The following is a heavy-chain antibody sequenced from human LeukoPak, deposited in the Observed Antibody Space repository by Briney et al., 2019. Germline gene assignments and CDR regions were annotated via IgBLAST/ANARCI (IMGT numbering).Heavy chain of an antibody. J-gene: IGHJ6*02. V-gene: IGHV1-8*02. Sequence: ASVKVSCKASGYTFTSYYMHWVRQAPGQGLEWMGWMNPNSGNTGYAQKFQGRVTMTRNTSISTAYMELSSLRSEDTAVYYCARGDRGYGMDVWGQGTTVTVSS. CDR1: GYTFTSYY. CDR2: MNPNSGNT. CDR3: ARGDRGYGMDV.